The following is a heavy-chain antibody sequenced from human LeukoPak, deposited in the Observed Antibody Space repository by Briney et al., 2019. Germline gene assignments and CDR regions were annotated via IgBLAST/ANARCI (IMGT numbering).Heavy chain of an antibody. CDR1: GGSFSGSY. CDR2: INHSGST. CDR3: ARMYQLLSGGTDY. V-gene: IGHV4-34*01. Sequence: SETLSLTCAVYGGSFSGSYWSWIRQPPGKGLEWIGEINHSGSTNYNPSLKSRVTISVDTSKNQFSLKLSSVTAADTAVYYCARMYQLLSGGTDYWGQGTLVTVSS. D-gene: IGHD2-2*01. J-gene: IGHJ4*02.